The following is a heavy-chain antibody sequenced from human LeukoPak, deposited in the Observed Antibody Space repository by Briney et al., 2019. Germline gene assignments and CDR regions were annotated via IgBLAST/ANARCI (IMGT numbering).Heavy chain of an antibody. Sequence: PGESLKISCQGSGYSFTYWIAWVRQMPGKGLEWMGIIRPTDSDTRYSPSFQGQVTISADKSIHTAYLQWSSLKASDTAICFCARQDGNAYFYFDFWGQGTLVTVSS. J-gene: IGHJ4*02. CDR3: ARQDGNAYFYFDF. D-gene: IGHD2-2*01. CDR1: GYSFTYW. CDR2: IRPTDSDT. V-gene: IGHV5-51*01.